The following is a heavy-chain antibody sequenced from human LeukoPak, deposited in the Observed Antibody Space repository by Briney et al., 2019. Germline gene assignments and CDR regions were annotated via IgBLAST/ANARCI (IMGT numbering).Heavy chain of an antibody. CDR1: GFIFSSHA. CDR2: ISRSGDST. J-gene: IGHJ4*02. CDR3: AKGGSGGSDILTGYGDY. V-gene: IGHV3-23*01. Sequence: GGSLRLSCAASGFIFSSHAMSWVRQAPGKGLEWVSAISRSGDSTYYTDSVKGRFTISRDSSKNTLSLQMNSLRAEDTAVYYCAKGGSGGSDILTGYGDYWGQGTLVTVSS. D-gene: IGHD3-9*01.